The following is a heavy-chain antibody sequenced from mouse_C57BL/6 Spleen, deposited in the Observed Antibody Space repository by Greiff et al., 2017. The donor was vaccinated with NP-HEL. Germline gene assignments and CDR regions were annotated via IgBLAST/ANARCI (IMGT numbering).Heavy chain of an antibody. CDR2: IDPETGGT. CDR1: GYTFTDYE. J-gene: IGHJ2*01. D-gene: IGHD1-1*02. V-gene: IGHV1-15*01. CDR3: TRGNPGGFDY. Sequence: VQLQQPGAELVRPGASVTLSCKASGYTFTDYEMHWVKQTPVHGLEWIGAIDPETGGTAYNQKFKGKAILTADKSSSTAYMELRSLTSEDSAVYYCTRGNPGGFDYWGQGTTLTVSS.